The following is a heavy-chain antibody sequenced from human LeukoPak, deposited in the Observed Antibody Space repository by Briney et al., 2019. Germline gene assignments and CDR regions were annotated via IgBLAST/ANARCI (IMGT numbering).Heavy chain of an antibody. CDR3: ARRAQSSRRGAFDY. V-gene: IGHV4-39*07. CDR2: IYYSGST. J-gene: IGHJ4*02. Sequence: SETLSLTCTVSGGSISSSSYYWGWIRQPPGKGLEWIGSIYYSGSTYYNPSLKSRVTISVDTSKNQFSLKLSSVTAADTAVYHCARRAQSSRRGAFDYWGQGTLVTVSS. CDR1: GGSISSSSYY. D-gene: IGHD1-26*01.